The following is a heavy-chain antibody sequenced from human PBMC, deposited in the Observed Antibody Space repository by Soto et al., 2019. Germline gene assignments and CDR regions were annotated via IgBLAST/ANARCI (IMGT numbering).Heavy chain of an antibody. Sequence: QVQLVQSGAEVKKPGASVKVSCKASGYTFTGYYMHWVRQAPGQGLEWMGWINPNSGGTNYAQKFQGRVTMTRDTTITTANRGLRRRKSDDRAVYYWARSPSGAQFDYWGKEPLVPVS. V-gene: IGHV1-2*02. CDR1: GYTFTGYY. CDR2: INPNSGGT. J-gene: IGHJ4*02. CDR3: ARSPSGAQFDY.